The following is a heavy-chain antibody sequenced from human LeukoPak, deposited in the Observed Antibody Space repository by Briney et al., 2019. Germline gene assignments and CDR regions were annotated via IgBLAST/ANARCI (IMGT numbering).Heavy chain of an antibody. CDR2: INHSGST. Sequence: SEALSLTCAVYGGSLSGYYWSWIRQPPGKGLEWIGEINHSGSTNYNPSLKSRVTISVDTSKNQFSLKLSSVTAADTAVYYCATGNSWYPRYWGQGTLVTVSS. CDR3: ATGNSWYPRY. D-gene: IGHD6-13*01. CDR1: GGSLSGYY. V-gene: IGHV4-34*01. J-gene: IGHJ4*02.